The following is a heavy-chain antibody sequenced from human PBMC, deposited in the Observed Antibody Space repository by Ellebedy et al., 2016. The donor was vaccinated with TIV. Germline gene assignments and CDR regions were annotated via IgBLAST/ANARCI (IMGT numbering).Heavy chain of an antibody. J-gene: IGHJ6*02. CDR3: ARDYESRSGTVSYYGMDV. CDR2: VYYSGTT. Sequence: GSLRLXXAASGFTFSKAWLSWVRQSPGRRLEWIGSVYYSGTTNYNPSLTSRVTISVDRSKNQFSLKLISVTAADTAVYYCARDYESRSGTVSYYGMDVWGQGTTVTVSS. CDR1: GFTFSKAW. D-gene: IGHD3-3*01. V-gene: IGHV4-59*01.